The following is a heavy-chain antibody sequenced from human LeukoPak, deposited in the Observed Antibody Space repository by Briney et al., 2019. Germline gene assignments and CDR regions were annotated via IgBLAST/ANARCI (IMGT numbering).Heavy chain of an antibody. Sequence: ASVKVSCKASGYTFTGYYMHWVRQAPGQGLEWMGWINPNSGGTNYAQKFQGRVTMTRDTSISTAYMELSRLRSDDTAVYYCARDRRNTVIPFGYWGQGTLVTVSS. V-gene: IGHV1-2*02. D-gene: IGHD4-17*01. J-gene: IGHJ4*02. CDR3: ARDRRNTVIPFGY. CDR1: GYTFTGYY. CDR2: INPNSGGT.